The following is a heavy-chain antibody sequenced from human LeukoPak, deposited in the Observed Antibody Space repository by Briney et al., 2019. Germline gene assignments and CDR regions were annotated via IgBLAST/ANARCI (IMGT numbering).Heavy chain of an antibody. D-gene: IGHD6-13*01. Sequence: PGGSLRLSCAASGFTFSTHSLIWVRQAPGKGLQWVSYIHGRTSPIYYADSVRGRFTISRDNAKNSVSLHMNSLRVEDTAVYYCARDASKGQQDYWGQGTLVTVSS. V-gene: IGHV3-48*01. CDR1: GFTFSTHS. J-gene: IGHJ4*02. CDR3: ARDASKGQQDY. CDR2: IHGRTSPI.